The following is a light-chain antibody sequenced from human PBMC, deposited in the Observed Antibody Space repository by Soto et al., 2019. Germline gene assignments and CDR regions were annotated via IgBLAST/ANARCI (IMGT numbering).Light chain of an antibody. Sequence: EIVLTQSPGTLSSSPGERATLSCRTSQSVSSSHLVWYQQKPGQPPRLLIYGASSRATDISDRFSGSRSGTDFTLTISRLEPEDFALYYCQQCCIPPPTFGQGTKVEIK. CDR2: GAS. CDR3: QQCCIPPPT. CDR1: QSVSSSH. J-gene: IGKJ1*01. V-gene: IGKV3-20*01.